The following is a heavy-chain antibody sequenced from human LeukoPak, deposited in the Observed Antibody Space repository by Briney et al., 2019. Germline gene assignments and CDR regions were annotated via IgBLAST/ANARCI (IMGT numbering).Heavy chain of an antibody. CDR1: GFIFSSYC. D-gene: IGHD1-7*01. J-gene: IGHJ4*02. V-gene: IGHV3-7*01. Sequence: GVPLRLSCAASGFIFSSYCIVWVRQAPGKGLEWVASIDEHGFKTYYAASVTGRFTISKDNAKNSLDLQMNSLRAEDTAVYYCARDGITCTRDYWGQGALVTVSS. CDR3: ARDGITCTRDY. CDR2: IDEHGFKT.